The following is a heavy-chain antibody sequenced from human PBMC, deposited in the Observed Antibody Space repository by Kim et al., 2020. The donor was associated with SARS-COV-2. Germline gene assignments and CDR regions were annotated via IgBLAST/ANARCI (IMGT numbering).Heavy chain of an antibody. CDR3: ARARGSYYEYFQH. J-gene: IGHJ1*01. V-gene: IGHV1-69*01. D-gene: IGHD1-26*01. Sequence: YAQKFQGRVTITADESTSTAYMGLSSLRSEDTAVYYCARARGSYYEYFQHWGQGTLVTVSS.